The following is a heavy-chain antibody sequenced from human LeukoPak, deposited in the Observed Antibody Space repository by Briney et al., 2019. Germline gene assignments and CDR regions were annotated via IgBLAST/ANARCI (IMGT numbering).Heavy chain of an antibody. CDR2: INPDSGGT. CDR3: ARGLQYSSSDY. Sequence: ASVKVFCKASGYTFTGYYMHWVRQAPGQGLEWMGWINPDSGGTNFAQRFQGRVTMTRDTSISTAYMELSRMTSDDTAVYYCARGLQYSSSDYWGQGTLVSVSS. D-gene: IGHD6-6*01. CDR1: GYTFTGYY. J-gene: IGHJ4*02. V-gene: IGHV1-2*02.